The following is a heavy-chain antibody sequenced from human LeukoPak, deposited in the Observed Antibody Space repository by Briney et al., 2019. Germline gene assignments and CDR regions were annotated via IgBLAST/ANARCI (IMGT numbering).Heavy chain of an antibody. J-gene: IGHJ4*02. D-gene: IGHD6-19*01. CDR2: IIPIFGTA. V-gene: IGHV1-69*13. CDR3: ARDLAVAGRFDY. CDR1: GGTFSSYA. Sequence: GASVKVSCKASGGTFSSYAISWVRQAPGQGLEWMGGIIPIFGTANYAQKFQGRVAITADESTSTAYMELSSLRSEDTAVYYCARDLAVAGRFDYWGQGTLVTVSS.